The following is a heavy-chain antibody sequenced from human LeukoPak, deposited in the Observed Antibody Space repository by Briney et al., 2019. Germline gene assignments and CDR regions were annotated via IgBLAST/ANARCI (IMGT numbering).Heavy chain of an antibody. Sequence: PSETLSLTCTVSGGSISSGSCYWSWIRQPAGKGLEWIGYIYYSGSTNYNPSLKSRISISVDTSKNQFSLKLSSVTAADTAVYYCARTTEGGYTYNYFYYYYMDVWGKGTTVTISS. J-gene: IGHJ6*03. CDR3: ARTTEGGYTYNYFYYYYMDV. D-gene: IGHD5-18*01. CDR2: IYYSGST. CDR1: GGSISSGSCY. V-gene: IGHV4-61*10.